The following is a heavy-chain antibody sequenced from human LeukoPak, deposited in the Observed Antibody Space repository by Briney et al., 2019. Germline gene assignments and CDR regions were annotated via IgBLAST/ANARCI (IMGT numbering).Heavy chain of an antibody. Sequence: GGSLRLSCAASGFTFSSYSMNWARHAPGKALEWVSYIISSSNTILYADSVKGRFTISRDNAKNSLYLQMNSLRAEDTAVYCCARRSIVVVPAARTDYYYYYMDVWGKGTTVTVSS. CDR3: ARRSIVVVPAARTDYYYYYMDV. CDR2: IISSSNTI. J-gene: IGHJ6*03. V-gene: IGHV3-48*01. D-gene: IGHD2-2*01. CDR1: GFTFSSYS.